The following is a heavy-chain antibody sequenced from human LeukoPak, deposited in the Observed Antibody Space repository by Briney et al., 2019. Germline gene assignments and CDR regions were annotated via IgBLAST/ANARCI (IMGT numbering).Heavy chain of an antibody. J-gene: IGHJ5*01. D-gene: IGHD5-24*01. V-gene: IGHV3-7*01. CDR3: ARDGGGYDS. Sequence: GGSLRLSCAASGFTFTTYWMSWVCQTPEKGLEWVANIKEDGSRDYYVDSVKGRFTISRDNAKNLLYLQMKSLRAEDTAIYYCARDGGGYDSWGQGTLVTVSS. CDR1: GFTFTTYW. CDR2: IKEDGSRD.